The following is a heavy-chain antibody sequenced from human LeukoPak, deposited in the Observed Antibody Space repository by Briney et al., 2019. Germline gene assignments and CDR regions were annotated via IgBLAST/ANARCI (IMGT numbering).Heavy chain of an antibody. CDR3: ARVYSSSSAIDY. V-gene: IGHV1-2*02. J-gene: IGHJ4*02. Sequence: GASVKVSCKASGYTFTGYYMHWVRQAPGQGLEWVGWINPNSGGTNYAQKFQGRVTMTRDTSISTAYMELSRLRSDDTAVYYCARVYSSSSAIDYWGQGTLVTVSS. CDR1: GYTFTGYY. CDR2: INPNSGGT. D-gene: IGHD6-6*01.